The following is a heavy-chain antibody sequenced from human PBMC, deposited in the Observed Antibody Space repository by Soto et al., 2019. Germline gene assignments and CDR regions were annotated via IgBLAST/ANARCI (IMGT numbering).Heavy chain of an antibody. Sequence: QVQLVQSGAEVKKPGASVKVSCKASGYTFTSYAMHWVRQAPGQRLEWMGWINAGNGNTKYSQKFQGRVTITRDTSASTAYMELSSLRSEDTAVYYCARYGFGEVANVRGDYWGQGTLVTVSS. J-gene: IGHJ4*02. CDR2: INAGNGNT. D-gene: IGHD3-10*01. V-gene: IGHV1-3*01. CDR3: ARYGFGEVANVRGDY. CDR1: GYTFTSYA.